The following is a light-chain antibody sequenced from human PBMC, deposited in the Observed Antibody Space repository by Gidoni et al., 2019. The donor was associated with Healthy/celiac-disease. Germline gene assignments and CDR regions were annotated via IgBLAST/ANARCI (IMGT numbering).Light chain of an antibody. CDR3: QQYNNWPS. CDR1: QSGSSN. CDR2: GAS. Sequence: EILITQSPATLAVSPGERATPSCRTSQSGSSNLAWYQQKPGQAPRLLIYGASTRATGIPARFSSSGSGTEFTITISSLQSEDFAVYCCQQYNNWPSFGPGTKVDIK. J-gene: IGKJ3*01. V-gene: IGKV3-15*01.